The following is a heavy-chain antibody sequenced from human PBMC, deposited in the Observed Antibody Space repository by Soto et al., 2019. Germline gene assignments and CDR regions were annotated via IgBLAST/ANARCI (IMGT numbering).Heavy chain of an antibody. CDR2: IDPSDSYT. Sequence: GESLKISCKGSGYSFTSYWISWVRQMPGKGLEWMGRIDPSDSYTNYSPSFQGHVTTSADKSTSTAYLQWSSLKASDTAMYYCARHETGIVGATSYYYGMDVWGQGTTVTVSS. CDR1: GYSFTSYW. J-gene: IGHJ6*02. CDR3: ARHETGIVGATSYYYGMDV. V-gene: IGHV5-10-1*01. D-gene: IGHD1-26*01.